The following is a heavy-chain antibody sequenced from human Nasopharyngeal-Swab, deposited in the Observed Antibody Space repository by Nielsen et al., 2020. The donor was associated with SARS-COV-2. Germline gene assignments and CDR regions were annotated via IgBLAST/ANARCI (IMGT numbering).Heavy chain of an antibody. CDR2: ISWNSGSI. D-gene: IGHD2-2*03. J-gene: IGHJ6*02. V-gene: IGHV3-9*01. CDR3: AKELDIVVVPAAYGFGYYGMDV. CDR1: GFTFDDYA. Sequence: GGSLRLSCAASGFTFDDYAMHWVRQAPGEGLEWVSGISWNSGSIGYADSVKGRFTISRDNAKNSLYLQMNSLRAEDTALYYCAKELDIVVVPAAYGFGYYGMDVWGQGTTVTVSS.